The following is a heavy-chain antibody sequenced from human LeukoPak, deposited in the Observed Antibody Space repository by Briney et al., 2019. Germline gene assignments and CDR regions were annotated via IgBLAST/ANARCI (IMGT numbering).Heavy chain of an antibody. V-gene: IGHV3-23*01. D-gene: IGHD3-9*01. CDR2: ISGSGGST. CDR1: GFTFSSYG. J-gene: IGHJ6*03. Sequence: GGSLRLSCAASGFTFSSYGMSWVRQAPGKGLEWVSAISGSGGSTYYADSVKGRFTISRDNSKNTLYLQMSSLRAEDTAVYYCAKDGGEYYDILTGYYPRLYYMDVWGKGTTVTISS. CDR3: AKDGGEYYDILTGYYPRLYYMDV.